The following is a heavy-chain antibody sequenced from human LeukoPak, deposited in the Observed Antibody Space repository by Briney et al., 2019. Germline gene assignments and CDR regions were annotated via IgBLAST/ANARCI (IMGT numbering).Heavy chain of an antibody. CDR3: ARRNYFYYYLDV. V-gene: IGHV4-4*07. CDR2: IYTNGDT. Sequence: SETLSLTCAVSGGSITVGSISNYYWAWIRQPAGKRLEWIGRIYTNGDTHYNPSLKSRVTMSVDTSKNQFSLKLTSVTAAATAVYYCARRNYFYYYLDVWGKGTTVTVSS. CDR1: GGSITVGSISNYY. J-gene: IGHJ6*03.